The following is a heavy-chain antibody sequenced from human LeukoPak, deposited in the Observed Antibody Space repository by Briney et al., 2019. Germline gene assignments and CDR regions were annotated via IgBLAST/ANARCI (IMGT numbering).Heavy chain of an antibody. V-gene: IGHV4-61*10. J-gene: IGHJ4*02. CDR2: IYSSGST. D-gene: IGHD3-3*01. Sequence: SETLSLTCTVSGGSISSGSYYWSWIRQPAGKGLEWIGRIYSSGSTNYNPSLKSRVIISVDTSKNQFSLKLSSVTAADTAVYYCAREGFDFWSGYHWGYFDYWGQGTLVTVSS. CDR3: AREGFDFWSGYHWGYFDY. CDR1: GGSISSGSYY.